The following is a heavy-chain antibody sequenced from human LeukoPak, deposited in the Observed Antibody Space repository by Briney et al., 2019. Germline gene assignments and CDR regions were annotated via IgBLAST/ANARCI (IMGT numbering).Heavy chain of an antibody. CDR1: GFTFSSYG. Sequence: GGSLRLLWAASGFTFSSYGMSWVRQAPGKGLEWVSAISGSGGSTYYPDSVKGRFTIPRDHSKNTLYLQMNSLRAEDTAVYYCAKDRGYDSSGYYLRYYFVYGGQGPLVTVSS. D-gene: IGHD3-22*01. V-gene: IGHV3-23*01. J-gene: IGHJ4*02. CDR3: AKDRGYDSSGYYLRYYFVY. CDR2: ISGSGGST.